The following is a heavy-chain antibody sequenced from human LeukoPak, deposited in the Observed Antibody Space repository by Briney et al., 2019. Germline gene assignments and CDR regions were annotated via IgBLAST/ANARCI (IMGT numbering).Heavy chain of an antibody. J-gene: IGHJ4*02. CDR1: GFTFSSYA. Sequence: GGSLRLSCAASGFTFSSYAMSWVRQAPGKGLEWVSAISGSGGSTYYADSVKGRFTISRDNSKNTLYLQMNSLRAENTAVYYCAKSITFGGVIGSSDYWGQGTLVTVSS. CDR2: ISGSGGST. CDR3: AKSITFGGVIGSSDY. V-gene: IGHV3-23*01. D-gene: IGHD3-16*02.